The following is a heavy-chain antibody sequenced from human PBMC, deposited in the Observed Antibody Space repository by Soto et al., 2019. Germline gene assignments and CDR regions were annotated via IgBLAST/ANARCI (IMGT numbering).Heavy chain of an antibody. CDR2: ILVDGRT. V-gene: IGHV3-23*01. Sequence: GGSLRLSCAASEFTFNTYAMNWVRQAPGKGLEWVPTILVDGRTFYVDSVKGRFTISRDNSKNTLYLQMSSLRAEDTAVYYCAKVFYYYDSSGYYYFDYWGQGTLVTVSS. J-gene: IGHJ4*02. D-gene: IGHD3-22*01. CDR3: AKVFYYYDSSGYYYFDY. CDR1: EFTFNTYA.